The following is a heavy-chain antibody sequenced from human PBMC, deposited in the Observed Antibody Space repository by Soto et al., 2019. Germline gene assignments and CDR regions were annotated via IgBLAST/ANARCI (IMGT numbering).Heavy chain of an antibody. CDR3: ARFSVVGATTGGMDV. D-gene: IGHD1-26*01. CDR1: GYSFTSYW. V-gene: IGHV5-51*01. Sequence: GASLKISCKGSGYSFTSYWIGWVRQMPGKGLEWMGIIYPGDSDTRYSPSFQGQVTISADKSISTAYLQWSSLKASDTAMYYCARFSVVGATTGGMDVWGQGTTVTVSS. J-gene: IGHJ6*02. CDR2: IYPGDSDT.